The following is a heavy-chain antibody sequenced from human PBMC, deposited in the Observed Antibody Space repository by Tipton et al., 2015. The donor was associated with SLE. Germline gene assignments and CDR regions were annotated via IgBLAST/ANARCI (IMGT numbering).Heavy chain of an antibody. J-gene: IGHJ4*02. V-gene: IGHV3-23*01. CDR3: AKARYSSGWLVDY. CDR1: GFTFSSYA. CDR2: ISGDTIAT. Sequence: SLRLSCAASGFTFSSYAMNWVRQAPGKGLEWVSSISGDTIATHYADSVKGRFTISRDNTRNMLYLQMNSLRAEDTAVYYCAKARYSSGWLVDYWGQGTLVTVSS. D-gene: IGHD6-19*01.